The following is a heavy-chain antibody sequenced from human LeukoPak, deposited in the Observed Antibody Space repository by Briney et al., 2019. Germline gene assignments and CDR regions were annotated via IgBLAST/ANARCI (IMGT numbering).Heavy chain of an antibody. J-gene: IGHJ4*02. V-gene: IGHV3-49*04. D-gene: IGHD3-10*01. CDR2: IRTKPYGGTT. CDR3: TREYDSGSSPTPY. CDR1: GFTVGEYV. Sequence: GGSLRLSCTASGFTVGEYVMIWVRQAPGKGLEWVGFIRTKPYGGTTEYAASVKGRFAISRDDSKSIAYLQMNSLKTEDTAVYYCTREYDSGSSPTPYWGQGTLVTVSS.